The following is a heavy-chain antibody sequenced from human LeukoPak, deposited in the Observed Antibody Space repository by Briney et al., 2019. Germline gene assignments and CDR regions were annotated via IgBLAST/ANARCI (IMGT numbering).Heavy chain of an antibody. CDR2: ISGSGGST. V-gene: IGHV3-23*01. J-gene: IGHJ5*02. CDR1: GFTFSTYA. D-gene: IGHD2-2*01. Sequence: AVSLRLTCAASGFTFSTYAMTWVRQAPGKGPEWVSAISGSGGSTYYADSVKGRFTISRDNSKNTLYLQMNSLRAEDTAVYHCAKLPREYCSSTSCPNWFDPWGQGTLVTVSS. CDR3: AKLPREYCSSTSCPNWFDP.